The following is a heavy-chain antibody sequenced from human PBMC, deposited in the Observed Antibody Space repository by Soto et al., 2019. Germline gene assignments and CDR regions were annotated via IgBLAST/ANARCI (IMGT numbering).Heavy chain of an antibody. CDR1: GFTFSNYW. D-gene: IGHD3-16*01. J-gene: IGHJ6*03. V-gene: IGHV3-74*01. CDR2: INRDGSST. Sequence: EVQLVESGGGLVQPGGSLRLSCAASGFTFSNYWMHWVRQAPGERLVWVSRINRDGSSTYYADSVKGRFTTSRDNAKNTVYLQVNSLRGEDTAVYYCARGAYGRYYMDVWGKGTTVTVSS. CDR3: ARGAYGRYYMDV.